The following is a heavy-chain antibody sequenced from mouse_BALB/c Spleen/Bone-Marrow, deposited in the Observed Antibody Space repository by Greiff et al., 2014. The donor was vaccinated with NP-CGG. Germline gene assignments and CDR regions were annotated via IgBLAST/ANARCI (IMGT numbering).Heavy chain of an antibody. CDR1: GYAFTNYL. J-gene: IGHJ4*01. Sequence: QVQLKQSGAELVRPGTSVKVSCKGSGYAFTNYLIEWAKQRPGQGLEWIGVINSGSGSTKYNEKFKGKATLTADKSSSTAYMQLSSLTSDDSAVYFCARAITDAMDYWGQGTSVTVTS. CDR2: INSGSGST. V-gene: IGHV1-54*01. CDR3: ARAITDAMDY. D-gene: IGHD2-4*01.